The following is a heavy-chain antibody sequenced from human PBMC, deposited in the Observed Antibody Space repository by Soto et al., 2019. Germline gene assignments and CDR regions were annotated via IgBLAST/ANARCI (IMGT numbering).Heavy chain of an antibody. V-gene: IGHV1-69*01. Sequence: QVHLEQSGAEMKKPGTSVKVSCKASGGSFSTNEIDWVRQAPGQGLEWMGRIFPNVGTADYAQKFQGRLTIIADESTATVFMELARLSPANTPVYFCASARYSSRWGTFENGAQGPQVAVSS. CDR3: ASARYSSRWGTFEN. CDR2: IFPNVGTA. J-gene: IGHJ4*02. D-gene: IGHD6-19*01. CDR1: GGSFSTNE.